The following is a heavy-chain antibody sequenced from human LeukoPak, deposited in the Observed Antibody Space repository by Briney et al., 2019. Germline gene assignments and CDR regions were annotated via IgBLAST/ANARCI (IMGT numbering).Heavy chain of an antibody. J-gene: IGHJ4*02. Sequence: GGSLRLSCAASGFTFSSYGMHWVRQAPGKGLEWVAVISYDGSNKYYADSVKGRFTISRDNSKNTLYLQMNSLRAEDTAVYYCAKDVLVWFGDNKPPSSNYWGQGTLVTVSS. CDR1: GFTFSSYG. D-gene: IGHD3-10*01. V-gene: IGHV3-30*18. CDR3: AKDVLVWFGDNKPPSSNY. CDR2: ISYDGSNK.